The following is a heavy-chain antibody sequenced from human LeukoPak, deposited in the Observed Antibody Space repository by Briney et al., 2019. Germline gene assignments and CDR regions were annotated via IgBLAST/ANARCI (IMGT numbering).Heavy chain of an antibody. CDR3: ARTYYYDSSGYYPFDY. CDR1: GGSISGFY. CDR2: IYTSGSS. V-gene: IGHV4-4*09. J-gene: IGHJ4*02. Sequence: PLETLSLTCTVSGGSISGFYWSWIRQPPGKGLEWIGYIYTSGSSKYNPSLKSRVTISVDTSKNQFSLKLSSVTAADTAVYYCARTYYYDSSGYYPFDYWGQGTLVTVSS. D-gene: IGHD3-22*01.